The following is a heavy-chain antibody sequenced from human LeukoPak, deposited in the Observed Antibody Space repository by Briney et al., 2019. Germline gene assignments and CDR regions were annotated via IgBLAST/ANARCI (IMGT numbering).Heavy chain of an antibody. CDR2: INDDGRYT. CDR1: GFTFSNYY. Sequence: GGSLRLSCAASGFTFSNYYMHWVRQAPGKGLEYVSVINDDGRYTYSANSVRGRFTISRDNSKNTLFLQMGSLKPEDTAVYYCARASVPGPGAWFDPWGPGTLVTVSS. CDR3: ARASVPGPGAWFDP. D-gene: IGHD6-19*01. V-gene: IGHV3-64*01. J-gene: IGHJ5*02.